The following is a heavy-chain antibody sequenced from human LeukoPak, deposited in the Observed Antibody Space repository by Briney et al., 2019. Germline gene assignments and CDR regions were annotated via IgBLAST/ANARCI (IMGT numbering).Heavy chain of an antibody. CDR3: ARGLWFGDENPPYFDY. J-gene: IGHJ4*02. D-gene: IGHD3-10*01. Sequence: SETLSLTCTVSGGSISSYYWSWIRQPAGKGLEWIGRIYTSGTTNYNPSLKSRVTISIDTSKNQFSLKLSSVTAADTAVYYCARGLWFGDENPPYFDYWGQGTLVTVSS. V-gene: IGHV4-4*07. CDR2: IYTSGTT. CDR1: GGSISSYY.